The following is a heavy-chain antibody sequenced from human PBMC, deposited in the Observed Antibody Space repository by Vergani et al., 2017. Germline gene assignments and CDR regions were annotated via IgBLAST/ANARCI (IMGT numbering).Heavy chain of an antibody. Sequence: VQLVESGGDLVQPGGSLRLSCAASGFTFIMHAMSWVRQAPGKGLEWVSTLSASDRRTHYADSVKGRFTISRDNSKNTLFLHMNSLRPEDTAVYYCAKVGRSELAGTFGAFDIWGQGTMVTVSS. J-gene: IGHJ3*02. CDR1: GFTFIMHA. CDR3: AKVGRSELAGTFGAFDI. CDR2: LSASDRRT. D-gene: IGHD6-19*01. V-gene: IGHV3-23*04.